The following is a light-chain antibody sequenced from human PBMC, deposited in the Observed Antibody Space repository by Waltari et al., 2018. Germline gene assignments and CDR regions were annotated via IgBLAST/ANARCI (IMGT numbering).Light chain of an antibody. Sequence: LVLTQSPSASASLGASVTPTCRLPGAYSAYALPSPRHLPLKGPRFLMTVNSDGSHKKGDGISDRFSGSSSDLDRYLIISRLQADDEADYYCQSWGTGFQVFGSGTKLTVL. V-gene: IGLV4-69*01. CDR2: VNSDGSH. J-gene: IGLJ6*01. CDR1: GAYSAYA. CDR3: QSWGTGFQV.